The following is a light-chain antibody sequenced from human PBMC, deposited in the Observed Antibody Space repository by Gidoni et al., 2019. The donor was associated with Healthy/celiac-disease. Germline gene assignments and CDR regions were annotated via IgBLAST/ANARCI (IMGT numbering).Light chain of an antibody. CDR2: DAS. CDR1: QDISNH. J-gene: IGKJ3*01. Sequence: DLQMTQSPSSLSASVGDRVTITCQASQDISNHLNWYQQKPGKAPKLLIYDASNLETGVPSRFSGSGSGTDFTFTISSLQPEDIATYCCQQYDNLPTXGPGTKVDIK. CDR3: QQYDNLPT. V-gene: IGKV1-33*01.